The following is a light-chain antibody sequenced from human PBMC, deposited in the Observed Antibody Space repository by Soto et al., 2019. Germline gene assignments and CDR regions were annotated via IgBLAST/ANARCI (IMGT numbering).Light chain of an antibody. V-gene: IGKV3-20*01. J-gene: IGKJ1*01. CDR1: QSVSSN. CDR2: GGS. Sequence: EIVMTQSPATLSVSPGERATLSCRASQSVSSNLAWYQQKPGQAPRLLIYGGSSRATGIPVRFSGSGSETDFTLTITRLEPEDFAVYYCQQYSSSRTFGQGTKVDNK. CDR3: QQYSSSRT.